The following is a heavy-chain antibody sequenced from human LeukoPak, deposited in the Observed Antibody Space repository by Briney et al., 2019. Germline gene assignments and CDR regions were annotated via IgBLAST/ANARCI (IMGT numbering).Heavy chain of an antibody. J-gene: IGHJ6*03. V-gene: IGHV3-48*04. D-gene: IGHD2/OR15-2a*01. Sequence: GGSLRLSCSASGFTFTTYGMNWVRQAPGKGLEWVSYISSSGSTIYYADSVKGRFTISRDNAKNSLYLQMNSLRAEDTAVYYCARRERNSRNYYYYYYMDVWGKGTTVTVAS. CDR1: GFTFTTYG. CDR3: ARRERNSRNYYYYYYMDV. CDR2: ISSSGSTI.